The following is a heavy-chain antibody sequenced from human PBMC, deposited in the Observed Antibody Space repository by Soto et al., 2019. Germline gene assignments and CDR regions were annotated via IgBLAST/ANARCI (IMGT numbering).Heavy chain of an antibody. Sequence: PSETLSLTCTASGGSISSGGYYWSWIRQHPGKGLDPQHPGKGLEWIGYIYYSGFTYYNPSLKSRVTISVDTSKNQFSLKLSSVTAADTAVYYCARSISPWGQGTLVTVSS. CDR3: ARSISP. CDR1: GGSISSGGYY. CDR2: IYYSGFT. J-gene: IGHJ5*02. V-gene: IGHV4-31*03. D-gene: IGHD3-3*01.